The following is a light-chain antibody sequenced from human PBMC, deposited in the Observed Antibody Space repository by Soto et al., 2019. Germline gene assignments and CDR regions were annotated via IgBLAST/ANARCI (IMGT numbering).Light chain of an antibody. CDR3: QSYETDGHPVV. Sequence: NFMLTQPHSVSESPGQTVTISCTRSSGSIAASYVQWYQQRPGSSPTTVIYEDDRRPSGVPDRFSASVDISSNSASLTISGLKTEDEADYYWQSYETDGHPVVFGGGTKLTVL. CDR1: SGSIAASY. CDR2: EDD. J-gene: IGLJ2*01. V-gene: IGLV6-57*01.